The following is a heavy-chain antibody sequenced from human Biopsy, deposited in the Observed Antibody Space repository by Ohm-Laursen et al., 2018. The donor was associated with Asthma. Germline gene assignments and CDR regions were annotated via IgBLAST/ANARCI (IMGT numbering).Heavy chain of an antibody. CDR3: ARVSYSSGLYDDFES. J-gene: IGHJ4*02. CDR2: INGKSNSI. CDR1: GFTFSDYY. V-gene: IGHV3-11*01. D-gene: IGHD6-19*01. Sequence: SLRLSCSASGFTFSDYYMSWIRQAPGKGLEWISYINGKSNSIENADSEKGRFTIPRDNAKNSLYLQMNSLTAEDTAVYYCARVSYSSGLYDDFESWGQGTLVTVSS.